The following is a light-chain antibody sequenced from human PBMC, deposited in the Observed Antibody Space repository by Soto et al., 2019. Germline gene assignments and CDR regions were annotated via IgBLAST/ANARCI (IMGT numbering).Light chain of an antibody. CDR3: QQCARSPLT. V-gene: IGKV3-20*01. CDR2: DAS. J-gene: IGKJ1*01. Sequence: VFTQSPGTLSLSPGESASLSCRASQSVTNNYLPWYQQKPGQAPRLLIADASRRATGIPDRFSGSGSGTEFTLTISRLEPEDFAVYYCQQCARSPLTFGQGTKVEMK. CDR1: QSVTNNY.